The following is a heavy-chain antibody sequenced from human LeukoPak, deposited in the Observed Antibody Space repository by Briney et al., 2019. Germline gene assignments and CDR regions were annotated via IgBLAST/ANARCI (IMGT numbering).Heavy chain of an antibody. J-gene: IGHJ3*02. CDR3: AREGLYYDSSGYYDAGAFDI. CDR2: ISACNVNT. V-gene: IGHV1-18*01. D-gene: IGHD3-22*01. CDR1: GYTLTSYG. Sequence: ASVKVSCKASGYTLTSYGISWVRQAPGQGLEWMGWISACNVNTNYAQKLQGRVTMTTDTSTSTAYMELRSLRSDDTAVYYCAREGLYYDSSGYYDAGAFDIWGQGTMVTVSS.